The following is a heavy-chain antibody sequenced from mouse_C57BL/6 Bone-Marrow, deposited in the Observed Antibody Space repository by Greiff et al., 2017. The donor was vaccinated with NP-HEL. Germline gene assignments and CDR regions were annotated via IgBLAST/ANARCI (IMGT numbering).Heavy chain of an antibody. V-gene: IGHV1-61*01. CDR3: LIYLGYFDV. CDR1: GYTFTSYW. D-gene: IGHD1-1*01. CDR2: IYPSDSET. Sequence: QVQLQQPGAELVRPGSSVKLSCKASGYTFTSYWMDWVKQRPGQGLEWIGNIYPSDSETHYNHKFKDKATLTVDKSSSTAYMQLSSLTSEDSAVYYCLIYLGYFDVWGTGTTVTVSS. J-gene: IGHJ1*03.